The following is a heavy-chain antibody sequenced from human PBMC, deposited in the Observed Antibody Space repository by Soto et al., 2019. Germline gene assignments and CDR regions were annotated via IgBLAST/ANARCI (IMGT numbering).Heavy chain of an antibody. J-gene: IGHJ4*02. Sequence: QVQLQESGPGLVKPSGTLSLTCAVSSGSISSSNWWSWVRQPPGKGLEWIGEIYHSGSTNYNPSLKSRVTRSVDKSQNQFSLKLSSVTAEDTAVYYCVRSQLDRHLIDYWGQGTLVTVSS. V-gene: IGHV4-4*02. CDR2: IYHSGST. CDR3: VRSQLDRHLIDY. CDR1: SGSISSSNW. D-gene: IGHD1-1*01.